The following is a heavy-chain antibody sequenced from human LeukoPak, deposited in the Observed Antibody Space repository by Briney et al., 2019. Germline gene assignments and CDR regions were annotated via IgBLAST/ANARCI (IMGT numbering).Heavy chain of an antibody. CDR2: INAGNGNT. Sequence: ASVKVSCKASGYTFTSYAMHWVRQAPGQRLEWMGWINAGNGNTKYSQKFQGRVTITRDTSASTAYMELSSLRSEDTAVYYCARSILVVPVASHYNYGVDVWGQGTTVTVSS. D-gene: IGHD2-2*01. CDR3: ARSILVVPVASHYNYGVDV. V-gene: IGHV1-3*01. J-gene: IGHJ6*02. CDR1: GYTFTSYA.